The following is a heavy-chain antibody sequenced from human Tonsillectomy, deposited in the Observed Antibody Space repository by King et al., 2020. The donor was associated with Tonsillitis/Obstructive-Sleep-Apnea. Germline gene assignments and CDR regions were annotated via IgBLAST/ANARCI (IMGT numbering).Heavy chain of an antibody. CDR2: IDPSDSYT. CDR1: GYSFTSYW. D-gene: IGHD2-2*01. V-gene: IGHV5-10-1*01. J-gene: IGHJ5*02. CDR3: ARGVPAAMSGGRWFDP. Sequence: QLVQSGAEVKKPGESLRISCKGSGYSFTSYWISLVRQIPWKGLEWMGRIDPSDSYTNYSLSFQCHVTISADKSISSSYLQWSRLKASDTAMYYCARGVPAAMSGGRWFDPWGQGTLVTVSS.